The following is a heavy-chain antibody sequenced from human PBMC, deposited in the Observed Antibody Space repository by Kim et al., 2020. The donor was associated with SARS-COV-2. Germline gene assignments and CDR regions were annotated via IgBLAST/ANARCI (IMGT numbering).Heavy chain of an antibody. D-gene: IGHD6-19*01. CDR2: ISWDGGST. CDR3: AKDSGSSGWYKDSEYFQH. Sequence: GGSLRLSCAASGFTFDDYAMHWVRQAPGKGLEWVSLISWDGGSTYYADSVKGRFTISRDNSKNSLYLQMNSLRAEDTALYYCAKDSGSSGWYKDSEYFQHWGQGTLVTVSS. CDR1: GFTFDDYA. V-gene: IGHV3-43D*03. J-gene: IGHJ1*01.